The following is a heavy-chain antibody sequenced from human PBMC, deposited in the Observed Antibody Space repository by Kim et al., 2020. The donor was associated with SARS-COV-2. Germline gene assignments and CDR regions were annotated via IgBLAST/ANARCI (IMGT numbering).Heavy chain of an antibody. V-gene: IGHV3-23*01. CDR3: AKCNSGWGNDAFDS. J-gene: IGHJ3*02. Sequence: YADAVKGRCTISRDNSRNTLSLQLNSLRAEDTAIYYCAKCNSGWGNDAFDSWGLGTMVTVSS. D-gene: IGHD3-10*01.